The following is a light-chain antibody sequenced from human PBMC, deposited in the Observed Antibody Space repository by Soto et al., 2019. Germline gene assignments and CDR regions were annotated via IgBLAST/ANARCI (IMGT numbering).Light chain of an antibody. CDR1: QNISSW. CDR2: NAS. Sequence: EIQMTQSPSTLSASVGDRVTITCRASQNISSWLAGYQQRPGKAPKVLIYNASTLESGVPSRFNGSGSGTEFTLTISSLQPDDFATYYCQHYNTYSCTFGQGTKLEIK. J-gene: IGKJ2*02. V-gene: IGKV1-5*03. CDR3: QHYNTYSCT.